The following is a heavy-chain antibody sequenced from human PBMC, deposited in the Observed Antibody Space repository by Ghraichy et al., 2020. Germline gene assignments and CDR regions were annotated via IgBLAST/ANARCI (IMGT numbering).Heavy chain of an antibody. D-gene: IGHD5-18*01. CDR2: IYSGGST. CDR1: GFTVSSNY. J-gene: IGHJ6*03. Sequence: GGSLRLSCAASGFTVSSNYMSWVRQAPGKGLEWVSVIYSGGSTYYADSVKGRFTISRDNSKNTLYLQMNSLRAEDTAVYYCASGLQSTISYTASEDYYYMDVWGKGTTVTVSS. V-gene: IGHV3-53*01. CDR3: ASGLQSTISYTASEDYYYMDV.